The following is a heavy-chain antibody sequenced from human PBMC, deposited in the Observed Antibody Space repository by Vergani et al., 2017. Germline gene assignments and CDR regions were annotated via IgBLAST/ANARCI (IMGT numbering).Heavy chain of an antibody. Sequence: EKQLVQSGSETKKPGESLKISCQAFGYIFSNFWIGWVRQRPGRGLELMGIIYPGDSEVKSNPTFRGQVIFSVDTSVNTAYLQWRSLQASDTATYYCAKTHDFSSLYSSYNWFDPWGQGTQVTVSS. D-gene: IGHD3-3*01. CDR2: IYPGDSEV. J-gene: IGHJ5*02. V-gene: IGHV5-51*01. CDR1: GYIFSNFW. CDR3: AKTHDFSSLYSSYNWFDP.